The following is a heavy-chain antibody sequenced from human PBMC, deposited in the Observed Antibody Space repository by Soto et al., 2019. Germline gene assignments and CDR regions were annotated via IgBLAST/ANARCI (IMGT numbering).Heavy chain of an antibody. CDR2: IIPIFGTA. Sequence: QVQLVQSGAEVKKPGSSVKVSCKASGGTFSSYAISWVRQAPGQGLEWMGGIIPIFGTANYAQKFQGRVTITADESTSTASMELSSLRSEDTAVYYCARVGVDTAMVGDYWYFDLWGRGTLVTVSS. J-gene: IGHJ2*01. V-gene: IGHV1-69*12. CDR3: ARVGVDTAMVGDYWYFDL. CDR1: GGTFSSYA. D-gene: IGHD5-18*01.